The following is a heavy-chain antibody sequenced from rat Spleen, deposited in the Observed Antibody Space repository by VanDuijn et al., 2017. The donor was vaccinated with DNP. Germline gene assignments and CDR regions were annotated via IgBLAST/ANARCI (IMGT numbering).Heavy chain of an antibody. D-gene: IGHD1-9*01. CDR3: ARHDTYYGSTLDY. V-gene: IGHV5-25*01. CDR1: GFTFSNSY. Sequence: EVQLVESGGGLVQPGRSLKLSCAASGFTFSNSYMAWVRQAPKKGLEWVATISTSGNRTYYPDSVKGRFTISRDNAKSSLYLQMNSLKTEDTATYCCARHDTYYGSTLDYWGQGVMVTVSS. CDR2: ISTSGNRT. J-gene: IGHJ2*01.